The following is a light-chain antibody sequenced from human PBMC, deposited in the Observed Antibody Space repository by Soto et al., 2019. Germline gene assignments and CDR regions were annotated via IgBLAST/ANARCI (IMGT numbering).Light chain of an antibody. CDR3: QSYDSSLSGSVV. V-gene: IGLV1-40*01. CDR2: GNS. J-gene: IGLJ2*01. Sequence: QTVVTQPPSVSGAPGQRVTMSCTGSSSNIGAGYDVHWYQQLPGTAPKLLIYGNSNRPSGVPDRFSGSKSGTSASLAITGIQAEDEADYYCQSYDSSLSGSVVFGGGTKLTVL. CDR1: SSNIGAGYD.